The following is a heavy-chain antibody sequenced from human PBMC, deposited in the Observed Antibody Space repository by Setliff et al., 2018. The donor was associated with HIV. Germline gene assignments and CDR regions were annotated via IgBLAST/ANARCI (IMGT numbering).Heavy chain of an antibody. CDR2: VNAGKGNT. D-gene: IGHD2-21*02. J-gene: IGHJ3*02. Sequence: ASVKVSCKASGYTFTTYTMHWVRLAPGQRPEWMGWVNAGKGNTRYSQKFQGRVVITRDTSANTAYMELSSLRSEDTAVYYCARDGGYSYGAFDIWGQGTRVTVSS. V-gene: IGHV1-3*01. CDR1: GYTFTTYT. CDR3: ARDGGYSYGAFDI.